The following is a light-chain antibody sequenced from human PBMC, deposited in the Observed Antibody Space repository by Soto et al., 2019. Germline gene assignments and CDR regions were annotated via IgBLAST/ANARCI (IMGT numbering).Light chain of an antibody. J-gene: IGKJ3*01. CDR2: GAS. CDR1: QSVASSY. Sequence: EIVLTQSPGTLSLSPGERATLSCRASQSVASSYLAWYQQKPGQAPRLVIHGASSRATGIPDRFSGSGSGTDFILTISRLEPEVFAVYYCQQYGNSHFTSVPGTKVDSK. V-gene: IGKV3-20*01. CDR3: QQYGNSHFT.